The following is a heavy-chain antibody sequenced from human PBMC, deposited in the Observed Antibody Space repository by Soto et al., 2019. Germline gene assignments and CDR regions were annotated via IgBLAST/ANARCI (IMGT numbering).Heavy chain of an antibody. Sequence: EVQLLESGGGLVQPGGSLRLSCAASGFSFRGYAMSWVRQPPGKGLEWVSAISGSAGSTYYADSVKGRFTISRDTSKNTLYLQMNSLRAEDTAVYYCVKVIVVVVAAGWFDPWGREPWSPSPQ. V-gene: IGHV3-23*01. CDR3: VKVIVVVVAAGWFDP. D-gene: IGHD2-15*01. J-gene: IGHJ5*02. CDR1: GFSFRGYA. CDR2: ISGSAGST.